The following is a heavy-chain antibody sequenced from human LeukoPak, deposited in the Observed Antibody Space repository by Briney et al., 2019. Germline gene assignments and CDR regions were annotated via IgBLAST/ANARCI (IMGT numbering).Heavy chain of an antibody. J-gene: IGHJ4*02. Sequence: SETLSLTCTVSGGSISSYYWSWTRQPPGKGLEWIGYIYYSGSTNYNPSLKSRVTISVDTSKNQFSLKLSSVTAADTAVYYCARDSSGWFDYWGQGTLVTVSS. CDR1: GGSISSYY. CDR2: IYYSGST. CDR3: ARDSSGWFDY. D-gene: IGHD6-19*01. V-gene: IGHV4-59*01.